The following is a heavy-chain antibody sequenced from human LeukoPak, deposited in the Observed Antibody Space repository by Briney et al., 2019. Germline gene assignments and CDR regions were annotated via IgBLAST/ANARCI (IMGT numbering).Heavy chain of an antibody. CDR3: ARAGWIQLWLPDY. CDR2: ISSSGSTI. Sequence: GGSLRLSCAASGFTFSDYYMSWTRQAPGKGLEWVSYISSSGSTIYYADSVKGRFTISRDNAKNSLYLQMNSLRAEDTAVYYCARAGWIQLWLPDYWGQGTLVTVSS. V-gene: IGHV3-11*04. J-gene: IGHJ4*02. CDR1: GFTFSDYY. D-gene: IGHD5-18*01.